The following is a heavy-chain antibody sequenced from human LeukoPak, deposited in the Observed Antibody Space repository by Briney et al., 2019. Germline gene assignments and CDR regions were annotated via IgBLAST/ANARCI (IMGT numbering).Heavy chain of an antibody. V-gene: IGHV2-5*02. J-gene: IGHJ5*02. Sequence: SGPTLLKPTQTLTLTCTFSGFSLNSGEVGVGWIRQPPGKALEWLALISRDDDQRYSPSLKNRLTITKDTSKNQVALTMTNMDPVDTATYYCAHTGSPHGDDWFDPWGQGTLVTVSS. CDR1: GFSLNSGEVG. CDR2: ISRDDDQ. CDR3: AHTGSPHGDDWFDP. D-gene: IGHD7-27*01.